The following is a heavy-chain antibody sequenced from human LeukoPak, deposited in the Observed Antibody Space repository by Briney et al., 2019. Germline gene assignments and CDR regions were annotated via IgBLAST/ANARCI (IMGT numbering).Heavy chain of an antibody. Sequence: GGSLRLSCAASGFTFSSYGMHWVRQAPGKGLEWVAVIWYDGSNKYYADSVKGRFTISRDSSKNTLYLQMNSLRDEDTAVYYCAGGVYGYNAFDYWGQGTLVSVSS. CDR1: GFTFSSYG. CDR3: AGGVYGYNAFDY. D-gene: IGHD5/OR15-5a*01. CDR2: IWYDGSNK. J-gene: IGHJ4*02. V-gene: IGHV3-33*01.